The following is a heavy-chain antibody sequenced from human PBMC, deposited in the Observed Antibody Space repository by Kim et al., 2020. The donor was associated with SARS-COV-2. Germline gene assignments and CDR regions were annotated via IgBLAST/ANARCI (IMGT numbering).Heavy chain of an antibody. V-gene: IGHV1-8*01. Sequence: ASVKVSCKASGYTFTSYDINWVRQATGQGLEWMGWMNPNSGNTGYAQKFQGRVTMTRNTSISTVYMELSSLRSEDTAVYYCARGVRVSSGWPLGYWGQGNLVAVSS. CDR3: ARGVRVSSGWPLGY. D-gene: IGHD6-19*01. CDR1: GYTFTSYD. J-gene: IGHJ4*02. CDR2: MNPNSGNT.